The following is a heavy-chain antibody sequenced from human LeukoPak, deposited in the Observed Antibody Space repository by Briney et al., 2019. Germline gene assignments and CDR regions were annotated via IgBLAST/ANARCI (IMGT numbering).Heavy chain of an antibody. CDR1: GGSISSSSYY. Sequence: PSETLSLTCTVSGGSISSSSYYWGWIRQPPGKGLEWIGSIYYSGSTYYNPSLKSRVTISVDTSKNQFSLKLSSVTAADTAVYYCARAPLWGGGSLKTNWFDPWGQGTLVTVSS. V-gene: IGHV4-39*07. CDR3: ARAPLWGGGSLKTNWFDP. J-gene: IGHJ5*02. D-gene: IGHD2-15*01. CDR2: IYYSGST.